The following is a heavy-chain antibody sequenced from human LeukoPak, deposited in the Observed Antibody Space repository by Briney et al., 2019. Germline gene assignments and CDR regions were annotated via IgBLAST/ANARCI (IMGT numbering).Heavy chain of an antibody. J-gene: IGHJ5*02. CDR1: DGSISSYY. D-gene: IGHD3-22*01. V-gene: IGHV4-59*01. CDR2: IHYSEGA. CDR3: AREYYYYDSSGYYYGGWFDP. Sequence: SETLSLTCTVSDGSISSYYWSWIRQPPGKGLEWIGYIHYSEGANYNPSLKNRVTVSVDTSKNQFSLRLSSVTAADTAVYYCAREYYYYDSSGYYYGGWFDPWGQGTTVTVSS.